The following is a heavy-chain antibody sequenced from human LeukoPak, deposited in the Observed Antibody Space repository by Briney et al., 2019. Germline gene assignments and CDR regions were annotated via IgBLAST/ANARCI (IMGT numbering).Heavy chain of an antibody. CDR1: GGSISSGGYS. CDR2: IYHSGST. V-gene: IGHV4-30-2*05. CDR3: ARNYYDSSGPPGNDYYFDY. Sequence: SETLSLTCAVSGGSISSGGYSWSWIRQPPGKGLEWIGYIYHSGSTYYNPSLKGRVTISVDTSKNQFSLKLSSVTAADTAVYYCARNYYDSSGPPGNDYYFDYWGQGTLVTVSS. J-gene: IGHJ4*02. D-gene: IGHD3-22*01.